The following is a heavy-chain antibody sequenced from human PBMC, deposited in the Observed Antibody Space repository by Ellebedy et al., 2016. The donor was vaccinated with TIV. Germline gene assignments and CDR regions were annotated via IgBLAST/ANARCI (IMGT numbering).Heavy chain of an antibody. CDR1: GFTVTSNY. D-gene: IGHD3-10*01. V-gene: IGHV3-66*01. Sequence: PGGSLRLSCAASGFTVTSNYMSRVRQAPGKGLEWVSVIYSGGTTYYADSVKGRFTISRDSSKNTLDLQMNSLRAEDTAVYYCARGPTMVRGVDGMDVWGQGTTVTVSS. J-gene: IGHJ6*02. CDR2: IYSGGTT. CDR3: ARGPTMVRGVDGMDV.